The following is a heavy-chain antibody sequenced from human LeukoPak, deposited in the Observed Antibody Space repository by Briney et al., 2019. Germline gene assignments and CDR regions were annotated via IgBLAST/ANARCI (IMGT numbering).Heavy chain of an antibody. V-gene: IGHV1-8*01. CDR3: ARGRHHYYDSSGYYL. D-gene: IGHD3-22*01. Sequence: ATVKVSCKASGYTFTSYDINWVRQATGQGLEWMGWMSPNSGNTGYAQKFQGRVTMTRNTSISTAYMELSSLRSEDTAVYYCARGRHHYYDSSGYYLWGRGTLVTVSS. CDR1: GYTFTSYD. J-gene: IGHJ2*01. CDR2: MSPNSGNT.